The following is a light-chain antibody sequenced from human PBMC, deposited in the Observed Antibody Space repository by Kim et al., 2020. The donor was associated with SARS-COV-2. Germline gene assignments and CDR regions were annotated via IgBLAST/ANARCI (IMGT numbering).Light chain of an antibody. J-gene: IGKJ1*01. CDR2: AAS. Sequence: DIQMTQSPSSLSASVGDRVTITCRASQSIANSLNWYQQKPGKAPNLLIFAASSLQTGVPSRFSGTASGTDFTLTISNLQPEDFAVYYCQQREAFGHGTKVDIK. V-gene: IGKV1-39*01. CDR3: QQREA. CDR1: QSIANS.